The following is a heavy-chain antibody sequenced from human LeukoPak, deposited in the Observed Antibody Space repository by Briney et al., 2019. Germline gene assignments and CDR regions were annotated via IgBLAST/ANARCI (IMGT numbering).Heavy chain of an antibody. CDR3: ARELVSSSWEGCWFDP. Sequence: ASVKVSCKASGYTFTGYYMHWVRQAPGQGLEWMGWINPNSGGTNYAQKFQGRVTMTRDTSISTAYMELSGLRSDDTAVYYCARELVSSSWEGCWFDPWGQGTLVTVSS. V-gene: IGHV1-2*02. J-gene: IGHJ5*02. D-gene: IGHD6-13*01. CDR2: INPNSGGT. CDR1: GYTFTGYY.